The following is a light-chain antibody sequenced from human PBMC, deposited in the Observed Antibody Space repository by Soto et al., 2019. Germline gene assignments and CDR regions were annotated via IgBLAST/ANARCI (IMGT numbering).Light chain of an antibody. CDR1: QSVSSSY. CDR2: GAS. CDR3: QQYGSSPKVT. Sequence: IVLTQSPCTLSLSPGERATLSCRASQSVSSSYLAWYQQKPGQAPRLLIYGASSRATGIPDRFSGSGSGTDFTLTISRLETEDFAVYYCQQYGSSPKVTFGQGTRLEIK. V-gene: IGKV3-20*01. J-gene: IGKJ5*01.